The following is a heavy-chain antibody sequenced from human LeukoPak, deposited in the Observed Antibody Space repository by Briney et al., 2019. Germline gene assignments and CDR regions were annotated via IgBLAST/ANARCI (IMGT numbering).Heavy chain of an antibody. Sequence: SETLSLTCTVSGGSISSNSYYWGWIRQPPGKGLEWIGSIYYSGSTYYNPSLKRRVTISVDTSKNQFSLKLSSVTAADTAVYYCARGRKNYYDSSGFRAAPHFDYWGQGTLVTVSS. CDR2: IYYSGST. CDR1: GGSISSNSYY. CDR3: ARGRKNYYDSSGFRAAPHFDY. V-gene: IGHV4-39*01. D-gene: IGHD3-22*01. J-gene: IGHJ4*02.